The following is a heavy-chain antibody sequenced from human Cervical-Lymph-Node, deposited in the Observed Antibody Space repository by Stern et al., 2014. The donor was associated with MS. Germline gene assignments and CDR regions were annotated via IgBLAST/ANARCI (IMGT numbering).Heavy chain of an antibody. CDR3: ARGLAHSYYGMDV. CDR1: GGSISSGGYY. CDR2: IYYSGST. V-gene: IGHV4-31*01. Sequence: QVQLVESGPGLVKPSQTLSLTCTVSGGSISSGGYYWSWIRQHPGKGLEXIGYIYYSGSTYYNPSLKSLVTISVDTSKNQFSLKLSSVTAADTAVYYCARGLAHSYYGMDVWGQGTTVTVSS. D-gene: IGHD5-12*01. J-gene: IGHJ6*02.